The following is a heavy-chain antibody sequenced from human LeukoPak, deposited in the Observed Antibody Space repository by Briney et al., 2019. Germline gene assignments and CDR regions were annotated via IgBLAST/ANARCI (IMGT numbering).Heavy chain of an antibody. CDR2: INAGNGNT. CDR3: ARASSGWRKTFDY. V-gene: IGHV1-3*01. J-gene: IGHJ4*02. Sequence: ASVKVSCKASGYTFTSYAMHWVRHAPGQRLEWMGWINAGNGNTKYSQKFQGRVTITRDTSASTAYMELSSLRSEDTAVYYCARASSGWRKTFDYWGQGTLDTVSS. CDR1: GYTFTSYA. D-gene: IGHD6-19*01.